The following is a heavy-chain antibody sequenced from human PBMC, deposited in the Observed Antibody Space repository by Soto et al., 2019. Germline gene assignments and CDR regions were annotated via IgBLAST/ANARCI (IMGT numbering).Heavy chain of an antibody. D-gene: IGHD3-10*01. CDR3: TVWGSGNDFGAA. J-gene: IGHJ4*02. CDR1: GFTFSDHY. CDR2: SKNKADSYTT. V-gene: IGHV3-72*01. Sequence: EVQVVESGGGLVQPGGSLRLSCAASGFTFSDHYMDWVRQAPGKGLVWVGRSKNKADSYTTEYAASVKGRFTISRDGSKNSLFLQMNSLKTEDTAVYYCTVWGSGNDFGAAWGQGILVTGSS.